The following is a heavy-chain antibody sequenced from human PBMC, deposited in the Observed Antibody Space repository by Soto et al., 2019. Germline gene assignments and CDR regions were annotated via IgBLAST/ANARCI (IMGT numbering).Heavy chain of an antibody. Sequence: PSETLSLTCTVSGDSLNNNDYYWNWIRQTPGKGLEWIGYVYYSGSTYYIPCLKSRLSMSVDTSKNQFSLKLSSVTAADTAIYYCARMSYYYDKWYFDLWGRGTLVTVSS. J-gene: IGHJ2*01. V-gene: IGHV4-30-4*02. D-gene: IGHD3-22*01. CDR2: VYYSGST. CDR3: ARMSYYYDKWYFDL. CDR1: GDSLNNNDYY.